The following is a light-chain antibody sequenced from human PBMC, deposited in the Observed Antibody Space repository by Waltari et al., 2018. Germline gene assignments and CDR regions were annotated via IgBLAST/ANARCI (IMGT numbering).Light chain of an antibody. Sequence: QSVLTQPPSASGTPGQRVTISCSGSSSNIGRHNVNWYQKVPGTAPKPLIYSTHQCPLGVLARFSGSKACPSASLAISGLQSEDEAEYYCAAWDDSLNGLFGGGTKLAVL. CDR1: SSNIGRHN. J-gene: IGLJ2*01. CDR3: AAWDDSLNGL. V-gene: IGLV1-44*01. CDR2: STH.